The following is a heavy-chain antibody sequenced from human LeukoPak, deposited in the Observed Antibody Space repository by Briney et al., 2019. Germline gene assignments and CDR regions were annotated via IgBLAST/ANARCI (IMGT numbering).Heavy chain of an antibody. CDR2: INQHGSEK. V-gene: IGHV3-7*03. CDR1: GLTFSSHW. J-gene: IGHJ4*02. Sequence: QPGGSLRLSCAASGLTFSSHWMGWVRQAPGKGLEWVANINQHGSEKYYVDSMKGRFAISRDNARNSLYLQLNSLRAEDTAVYYCERAGYGGALDYWGQGTLVTVSS. CDR3: ERAGYGGALDY. D-gene: IGHD4-23*01.